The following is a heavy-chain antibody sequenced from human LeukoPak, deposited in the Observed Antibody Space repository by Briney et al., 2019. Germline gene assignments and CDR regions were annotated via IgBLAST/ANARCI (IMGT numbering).Heavy chain of an antibody. CDR3: ARLYYYDSSGQYFDY. Sequence: ASVKVSCKASGYTFTGYYMHWVRQAPGQGLEWMGWINPNSGGTNYAQKFQGRVTMTRDTSISTAYMELSRLRSDDTAVYYCARLYYYDSSGQYFDYWGQGTLVTVSS. CDR2: INPNSGGT. J-gene: IGHJ4*02. V-gene: IGHV1-2*02. D-gene: IGHD3-22*01. CDR1: GYTFTGYY.